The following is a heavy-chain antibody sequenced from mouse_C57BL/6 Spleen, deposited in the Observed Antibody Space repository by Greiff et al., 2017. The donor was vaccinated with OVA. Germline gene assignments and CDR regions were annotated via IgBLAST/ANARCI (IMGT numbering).Heavy chain of an antibody. J-gene: IGHJ3*01. CDR2: IYPGSGNT. D-gene: IGHD4-1*01. CDR1: GYTFTDYY. V-gene: IGHV1-76*01. Sequence: QVQLQQSGAELVRPGASVKLSCKASGYTFTDYYINWVKQRPGQGLEWIARIYPGSGNTYYNEKFKGKATLTAEKSSSTAYMLLSSLTSEDSAVYFCARMETGNWFAYWGQGTLVTVSA. CDR3: ARMETGNWFAY.